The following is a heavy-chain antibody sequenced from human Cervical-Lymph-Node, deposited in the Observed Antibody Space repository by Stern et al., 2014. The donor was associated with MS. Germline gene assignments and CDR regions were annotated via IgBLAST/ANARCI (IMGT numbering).Heavy chain of an antibody. V-gene: IGHV5-51*01. Sequence: VQLVESGAELIRPGESLKISCKGSGFKFSIYWIAWVRQMPGKGLEWMGIIYPGDSETRYSPSFKGQVTMSADKSTSTAYLQWSSLNASYTAMYFCARQTTAWASDVWGQGTLVTVSS. CDR2: IYPGDSET. CDR3: ARQTTAWASDV. D-gene: IGHD1-14*01. CDR1: GFKFSIYW. J-gene: IGHJ4*02.